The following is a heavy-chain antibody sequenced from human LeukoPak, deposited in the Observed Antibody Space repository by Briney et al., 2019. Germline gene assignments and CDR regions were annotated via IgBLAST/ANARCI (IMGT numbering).Heavy chain of an antibody. CDR2: IGTAGDT. CDR3: ARGVGYYDSSGYYRGYFDY. J-gene: IGHJ4*02. Sequence: GGSLRLSCAASGFTFSSYDMHWVRQATGKGLEWVSAIGTAGDTYYPGSVKGRLTISRENAKNSLYLQMNSLRAGDTAVYYCARGVGYYDSSGYYRGYFDYWGQGTLVTVSS. CDR1: GFTFSSYD. D-gene: IGHD3-22*01. V-gene: IGHV3-13*01.